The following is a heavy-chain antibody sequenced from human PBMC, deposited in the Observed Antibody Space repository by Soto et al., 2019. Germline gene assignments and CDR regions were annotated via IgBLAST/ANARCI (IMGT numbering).Heavy chain of an antibody. CDR2: INSDGSST. D-gene: IGHD3-3*01. Sequence: EVQLVESGGGLVQPGGSLRLSCAASGFIFSNSWMHWVRQAPGKGLVWVSRINSDGSSTDYADSVKGRFTISRDNAKNTLYLQMNRLRAEDTALYYCARDWSGPGNSAYSYYNMDVWGKGTTVTVSS. CDR1: GFIFSNSW. V-gene: IGHV3-74*01. J-gene: IGHJ6*03. CDR3: ARDWSGPGNSAYSYYNMDV.